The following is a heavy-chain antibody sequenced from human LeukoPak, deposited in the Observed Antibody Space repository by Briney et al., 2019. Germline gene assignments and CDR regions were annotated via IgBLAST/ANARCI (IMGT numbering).Heavy chain of an antibody. D-gene: IGHD3-22*01. V-gene: IGHV3-48*03. CDR3: ARNGGSMIVVVIKHYYYYGMDV. CDR2: ISSSGSTI. Sequence: PGGSLRPSCAASGFTFSSYAMSWVRQAPGKGLEWVSYISSSGSTIYYADSVKGRFTISRDNAKNSLYLQMNSLRAEDTAVYYCARNGGSMIVVVIKHYYYYGMDVWGQGTSVTVSS. CDR1: GFTFSSYA. J-gene: IGHJ6*02.